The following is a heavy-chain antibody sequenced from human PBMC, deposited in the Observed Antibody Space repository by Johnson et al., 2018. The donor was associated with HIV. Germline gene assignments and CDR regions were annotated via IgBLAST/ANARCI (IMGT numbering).Heavy chain of an antibody. V-gene: IGHV3-7*05. CDR3: ARDPPTLGVGAFDI. CDR2: IKQDGSEK. D-gene: IGHD3-16*01. Sequence: VQLVESGGGLVQPGGSLRLSCAASGFTLGSYWMTWVRQAPGKGLEWVANIKQDGSEKYYVDSVKGRFTISRDNAKNSLYLQMNSRRVEDTAVYYCARDPPTLGVGAFDIWGQGTMVTVSS. J-gene: IGHJ3*02. CDR1: GFTLGSYW.